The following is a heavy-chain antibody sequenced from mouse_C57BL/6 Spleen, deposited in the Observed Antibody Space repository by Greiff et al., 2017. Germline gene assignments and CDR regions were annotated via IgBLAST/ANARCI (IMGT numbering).Heavy chain of an antibody. CDR1: GYTFTSYW. CDR3: ARLRSYRPNYIDY. V-gene: IGHV1-53*01. CDR2: INPSNGGT. J-gene: IGHJ2*01. D-gene: IGHD1-1*01. Sequence: QVHVKQPGTELVKPGPSVKLSCKASGYTFTSYWMHWVKQRPGQGLEWIGNINPSNGGTNYNEKFKRKATLTVDKSSSTAYMQLSSLTSEGSAVYYCARLRSYRPNYIDYWGEGTTLTVSS.